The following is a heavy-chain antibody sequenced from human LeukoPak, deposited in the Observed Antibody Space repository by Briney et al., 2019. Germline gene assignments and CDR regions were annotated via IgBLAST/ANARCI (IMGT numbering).Heavy chain of an antibody. CDR1: GFTFSSYW. D-gene: IGHD1-20*01. Sequence: GGSLRLSCAASGFTFSSYWMSWVRQAPGKGLEWVANIKQDGSEKYYVDSVKGRFTISRDNAKNSLYLQMNSLRAEDTAVYYCARDRPNPRSSSSKEYWVGNWDVVMDVWGKGTTVTVSS. CDR2: IKQDGSEK. CDR3: ARDRPNPRSSSSKEYWVGNWDVVMDV. J-gene: IGHJ6*03. V-gene: IGHV3-7*01.